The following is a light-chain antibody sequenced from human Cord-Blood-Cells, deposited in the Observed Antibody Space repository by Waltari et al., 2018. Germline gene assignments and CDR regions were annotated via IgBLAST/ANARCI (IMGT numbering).Light chain of an antibody. CDR3: SSYAGSNNWV. Sequence: QSALTQPPSASGSPGQSVTISCTGTSSDVGGYNYVSWYQQHPGKAPKLMIYEVSKRPSGVPDRCSGSKSGNTASLTVSGLQAEVEADYYCSSYAGSNNWVFGGGTKLTVL. J-gene: IGLJ3*02. CDR2: EVS. V-gene: IGLV2-8*01. CDR1: SSDVGGYNY.